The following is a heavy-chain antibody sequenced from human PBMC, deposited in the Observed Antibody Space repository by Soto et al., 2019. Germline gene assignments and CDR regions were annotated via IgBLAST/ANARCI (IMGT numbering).Heavy chain of an antibody. Sequence: QVQLVQSGAEVKKPGASVKVSCNASGDTLTGYYVHWVRQAPGQGLEWMGLINPSGDTTWYAQKLQGRVTVTRDTSTNTVYMELNSLRSEDTALYYCARVGGDCSSTSCLYYYYGMDVWGQGTTVTVSS. CDR3: ARVGGDCSSTSCLYYYYGMDV. J-gene: IGHJ6*02. CDR1: GDTLTGYY. D-gene: IGHD2-2*01. V-gene: IGHV1-46*04. CDR2: INPSGDTT.